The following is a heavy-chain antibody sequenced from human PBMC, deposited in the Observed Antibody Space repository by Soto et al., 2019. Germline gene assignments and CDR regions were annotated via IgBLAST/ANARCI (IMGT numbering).Heavy chain of an antibody. CDR1: GGTFSSYT. Sequence: QVQLVQSGAEVKKPGSSVKVSCKASGGTFSSYTISWVRQAPGQGLEWMGRIIPILGIANYAQKFQGRVTITADKSTSTAKMELGSLGSEETAVYYCASGGQGGGDVWGQGTTVTVSS. CDR2: IIPILGIA. V-gene: IGHV1-69*02. D-gene: IGHD3-16*01. J-gene: IGHJ6*02. CDR3: ASGGQGGGDV.